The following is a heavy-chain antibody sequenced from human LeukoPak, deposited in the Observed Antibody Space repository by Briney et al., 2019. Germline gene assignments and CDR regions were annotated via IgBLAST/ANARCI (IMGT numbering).Heavy chain of an antibody. J-gene: IGHJ4*02. CDR1: GFTCNDNN. D-gene: IGHD6-19*01. CDR3: ARDAGAVAGTAQGLNTELDY. CDR2: ISSGISYI. Sequence: GGYLTCTGSAYGFTCNDNNRTWHGQAQGQGWKGVTSISSGISYIYYEDSVKGRFTISRDNAKNSLYLQMNSLRAEDTAVYYCARDAGAVAGTAQGLNTELDYWGQGTLVTVSS. V-gene: IGHV3-21*01.